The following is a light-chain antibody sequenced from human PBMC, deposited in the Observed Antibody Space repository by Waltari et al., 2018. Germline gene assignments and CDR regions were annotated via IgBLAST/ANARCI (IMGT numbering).Light chain of an antibody. V-gene: IGLV1-44*01. Sequence: QSVLTQPPSASGTPGQRVTISCSGSRPVNWYQQLPGPAPKLLIYFNNQRPSGVPDRFSGSKSGTSASLAISGLQSEDEADYYCAAWDDSLNRVVFGGGTKLTVL. CDR3: AAWDDSLNRVV. CDR1: RP. J-gene: IGLJ2*01. CDR2: FNN.